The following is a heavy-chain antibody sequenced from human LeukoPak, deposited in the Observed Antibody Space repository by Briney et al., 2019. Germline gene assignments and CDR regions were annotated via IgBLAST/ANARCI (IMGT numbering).Heavy chain of an antibody. V-gene: IGHV5-51*01. Sequence: GDSLKISCKASGYKFTSYWIAWVRQKPGHGLEWMGSLYPIDFDKTYSPSFQGQVTMSADRSINTAYLQWSSLKASDTAMYYCVRQKIVPGTSQLRTFDAWGLGTLVSVSS. CDR1: GYKFTSYW. CDR3: VRQKIVPGTSQLRTFDA. CDR2: LYPIDFDK. J-gene: IGHJ4*02. D-gene: IGHD2/OR15-2a*01.